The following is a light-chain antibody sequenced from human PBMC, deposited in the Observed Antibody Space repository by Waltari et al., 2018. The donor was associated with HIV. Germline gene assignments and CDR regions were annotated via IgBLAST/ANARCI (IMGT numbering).Light chain of an antibody. J-gene: IGKJ2*01. CDR2: RAS. CDR3: QQYKSYPVT. CDR1: QNINNW. V-gene: IGKV1-5*03. Sequence: DIQLTQSPSSLSASVGDRVTTTCRASQNINNWLAWYQQKPGETPKFLIYRASTLESGVPSRFSGSGSGTEFSLTISSLQPEDFAIYYCQQYKSYPVTFGRGT.